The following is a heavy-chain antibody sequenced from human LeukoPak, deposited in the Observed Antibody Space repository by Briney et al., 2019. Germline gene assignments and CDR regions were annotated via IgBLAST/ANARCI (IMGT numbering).Heavy chain of an antibody. CDR1: GYTFTAYY. CDR2: IDHDSGGT. J-gene: IGHJ3*02. Sequence: ASVKVSCKASGYTFTAYYVHWVRQAPGQGLEWMGCIDHDSGGTKSAQRFQGRVTMTRDTSISTASMELSRLRSDDTAVYCCAREYYDTSGTKYAFDIWGQGTMVTVSS. CDR3: AREYYDTSGTKYAFDI. V-gene: IGHV1-2*02. D-gene: IGHD3-22*01.